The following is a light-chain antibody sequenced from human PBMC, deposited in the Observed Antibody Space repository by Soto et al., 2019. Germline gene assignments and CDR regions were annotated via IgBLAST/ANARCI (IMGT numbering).Light chain of an antibody. CDR2: LNSDGNH. CDR1: GGHSTYS. J-gene: IGLJ2*01. CDR3: QTWGRGIVV. Sequence: QPVLTQSPSASASLGASVNLTCTLTGGHSTYSIGWHQQQPQRGPRFLMRLNSDGNHSKGDGIPDRFSGSSSGAERFLTISSLQSEDEADYYCQTWGRGIVVFGGGTKLTVL. V-gene: IGLV4-69*02.